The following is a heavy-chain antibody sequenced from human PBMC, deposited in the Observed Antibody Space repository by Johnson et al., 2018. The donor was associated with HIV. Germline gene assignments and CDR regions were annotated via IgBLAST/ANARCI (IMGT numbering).Heavy chain of an antibody. Sequence: QVQLVESGGGVVQPGTSLRLSCAASGFPFRDSAMHWVRQAPGRGMEWVAVIIFDGVYKHYADSVQGRFTISRDNSKNTLYLQMNSLRAEDTAVYYCARDRSSCWYGRVDAFDIWGQGTMVTVSS. CDR3: ARDRSSCWYGRVDAFDI. J-gene: IGHJ3*02. CDR1: GFPFRDSA. V-gene: IGHV3-30-3*01. CDR2: IIFDGVYK. D-gene: IGHD6-19*01.